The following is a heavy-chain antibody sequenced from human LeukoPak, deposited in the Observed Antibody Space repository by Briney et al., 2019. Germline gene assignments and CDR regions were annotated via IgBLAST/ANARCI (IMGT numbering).Heavy chain of an antibody. D-gene: IGHD6-19*01. CDR3: ARDIHSGRFFDY. CDR2: ISAYNGNT. Sequence: GASVKVSCKASGGTFSSYAISWVRQAPGQGLEWMGWISAYNGNTNYAQKLQGRVTMTTDTSTSTAYMELRSLRSDDTTVYYCARDIHSGRFFDYWGQGTLVTVSS. V-gene: IGHV1-18*01. CDR1: GGTFSSYA. J-gene: IGHJ4*02.